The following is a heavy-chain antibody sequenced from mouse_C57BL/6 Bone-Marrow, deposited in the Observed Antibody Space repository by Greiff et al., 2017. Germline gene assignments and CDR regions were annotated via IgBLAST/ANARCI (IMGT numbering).Heavy chain of an antibody. CDR1: GFTFSSYG. V-gene: IGHV5-6*01. Sequence: EVKLQESGGDLVKPGGSLKLSCAASGFTFSSYGMSWVRQTPDKRLEWVATISSGGSYTYYPDSVKGRFTISRDNAKNTLYLQMSSLKSEDTAMYYCARHRYYYGSSYDYWGQGTTLTVSS. D-gene: IGHD1-1*01. CDR2: ISSGGSYT. J-gene: IGHJ2*01. CDR3: ARHRYYYGSSYDY.